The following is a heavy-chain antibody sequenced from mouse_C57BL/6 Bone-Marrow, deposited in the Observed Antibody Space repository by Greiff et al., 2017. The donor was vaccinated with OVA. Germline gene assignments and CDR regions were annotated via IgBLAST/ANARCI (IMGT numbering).Heavy chain of an antibody. V-gene: IGHV5-9-1*02. Sequence: EVQLMESGEGLVKPGGSLKLSCAASGFTFSSYAMSWVRQTPEKRLEWVAYISSGGDYIYYADTVKGRFTISRDNARNTLYLQMSSLKSEDTAMYYCTREKLLRNYFDYWGQGTTLTVSS. D-gene: IGHD1-1*01. J-gene: IGHJ2*01. CDR2: ISSGGDYI. CDR3: TREKLLRNYFDY. CDR1: GFTFSSYA.